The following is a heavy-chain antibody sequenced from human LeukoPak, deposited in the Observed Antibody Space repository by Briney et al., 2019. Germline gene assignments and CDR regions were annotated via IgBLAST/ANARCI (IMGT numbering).Heavy chain of an antibody. CDR3: AKDLRLRGVNWGFDY. J-gene: IGHJ4*02. D-gene: IGHD3-10*01. CDR1: GFTFSSYW. V-gene: IGHV3-7*03. Sequence: PGGSLRLSCAASGFTFSSYWMSWVRQAPGKGLEWVANIKQDGSEKYYVDSVKGRFTISRDNAKNSLYLQMNSLRAEDTAVYYCAKDLRLRGVNWGFDYWGQGTLVTVSS. CDR2: IKQDGSEK.